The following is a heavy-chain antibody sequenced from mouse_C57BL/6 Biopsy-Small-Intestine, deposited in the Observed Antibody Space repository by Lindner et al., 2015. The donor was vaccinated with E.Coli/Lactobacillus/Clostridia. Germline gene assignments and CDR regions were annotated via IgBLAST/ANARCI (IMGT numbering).Heavy chain of an antibody. J-gene: IGHJ1*03. Sequence: VQLQESGPVLVKPGPSVKISCKASGFTFTDYYMHWVKQSHGKSLEWIGLVYPYNGGTSYNQKFKGKATLTVDTSSSTAYMQLSSLTSEDSAVYFCAREYYYGSSYGGYFDVWGTGTTVTVSS. CDR3: AREYYYGSSYGGYFDV. CDR1: GFTFTDYY. D-gene: IGHD1-1*01. CDR2: VYPYNGGT. V-gene: IGHV1-36*01.